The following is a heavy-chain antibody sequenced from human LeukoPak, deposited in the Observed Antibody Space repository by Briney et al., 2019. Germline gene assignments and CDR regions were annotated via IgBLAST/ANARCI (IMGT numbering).Heavy chain of an antibody. J-gene: IGHJ1*01. CDR3: ARPDGSGEYFQH. Sequence: GGSLRLSCAASGFTFSSYAMHWVRQAPGKGLEWVAVISYDGSNKYYADSVKGRFTISRDNSKNTLYLQMNSLRAEDTAVYYCARPDGSGEYFQHWGQGTLVTASS. V-gene: IGHV3-30-3*01. CDR2: ISYDGSNK. D-gene: IGHD6-25*01. CDR1: GFTFSSYA.